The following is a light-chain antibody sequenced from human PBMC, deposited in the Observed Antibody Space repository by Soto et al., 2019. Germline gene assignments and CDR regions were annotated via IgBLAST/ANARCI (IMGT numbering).Light chain of an antibody. CDR3: QQYNQWPWT. CDR1: QIISSY. V-gene: IGKV3-15*01. Sequence: DIVPTQSPASLPESPVSSPTLSCRASQIISSYLSWYQQKPGQAPRLLIYGASSIATGVPFRFSGSGSGVAFTLTISGLQSEDFAVYHCQQYNQWPWTFGQGTTGDIK. CDR2: GAS. J-gene: IGKJ1*01.